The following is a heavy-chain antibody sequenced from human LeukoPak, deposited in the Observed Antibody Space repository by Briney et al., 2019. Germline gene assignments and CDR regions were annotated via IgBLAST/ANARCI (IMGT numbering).Heavy chain of an antibody. CDR2: ISSSSSYI. Sequence: GGSLRLSCAAPGFTFSSYSMNWVRQAPGKGLEWVSSISSSSSYIYYADSVKGRFTISRDNAKNSLYLQMNSLRAEDTAVYYCARLYSYGFFHFDYWGQGTLVTVSS. D-gene: IGHD5-18*01. CDR1: GFTFSSYS. CDR3: ARLYSYGFFHFDY. V-gene: IGHV3-21*01. J-gene: IGHJ4*02.